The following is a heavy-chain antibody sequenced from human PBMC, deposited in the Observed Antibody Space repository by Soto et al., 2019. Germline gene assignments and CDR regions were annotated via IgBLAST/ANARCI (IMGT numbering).Heavy chain of an antibody. CDR1: GSTFGSYW. Sequence: PGGSLRLSCAASGSTFGSYWMHWVRQAPGKGLVWVSRVNSVGTSTSYADSVKGRFTISRDNSKNTLYLDMTSLRPEDTAIYYCVKQTGSGSYYNAGSGGHFDSWGQGILVTVSS. D-gene: IGHD3-10*01. CDR3: VKQTGSGSYYNAGSGGHFDS. V-gene: IGHV3-74*01. J-gene: IGHJ4*02. CDR2: VNSVGTST.